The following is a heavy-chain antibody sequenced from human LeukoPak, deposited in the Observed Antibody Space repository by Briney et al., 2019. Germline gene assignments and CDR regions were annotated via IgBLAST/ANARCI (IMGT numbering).Heavy chain of an antibody. CDR1: GFTFSSYG. J-gene: IGHJ4*02. D-gene: IGHD5-12*01. Sequence: GRSLRLSCAASGFTFSSYGMHWVRQAPGKGLEWVAVIWYDGSNKYYADSVKGRFTISRGNSKNTLYLQMNSLRAEDTAVYYCASVVATARTGYYFDYWGQGTLVTVSS. CDR2: IWYDGSNK. CDR3: ASVVATARTGYYFDY. V-gene: IGHV3-33*01.